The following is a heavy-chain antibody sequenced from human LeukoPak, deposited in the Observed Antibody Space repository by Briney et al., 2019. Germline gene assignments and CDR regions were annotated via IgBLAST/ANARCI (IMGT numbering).Heavy chain of an antibody. CDR3: AKRSSTSSGYFDF. CDR2: ITGSGAST. CDR1: GFTFNNYA. D-gene: IGHD3-22*01. J-gene: IGHJ4*02. V-gene: IGHV3-23*01. Sequence: PGGSLRLSCTASGFTFNNYAMTWVRQAPGKGLEWVWAITGSGASTNYADSVKGRFTISRDNSKNTIYLQMNSLRAEDTAIYYCAKRSSTSSGYFDFWGRGTLVTVSS.